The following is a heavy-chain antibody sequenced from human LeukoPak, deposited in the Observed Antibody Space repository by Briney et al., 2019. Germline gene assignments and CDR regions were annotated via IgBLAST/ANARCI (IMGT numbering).Heavy chain of an antibody. J-gene: IGHJ4*02. Sequence: PSETLSLTCTVSGGSISSDSYYWSWIRQPAGKGLEWIGRIYSSGSTNYNPSRKSRVTISVDTSKNQLSLKLSSVTAADTAVYYCARATNDDYSSSQLDYWGQGTLVTVSS. CDR2: IYSSGST. CDR1: GGSISSDSYY. V-gene: IGHV4-61*02. CDR3: ARATNDDYSSSQLDY. D-gene: IGHD6-13*01.